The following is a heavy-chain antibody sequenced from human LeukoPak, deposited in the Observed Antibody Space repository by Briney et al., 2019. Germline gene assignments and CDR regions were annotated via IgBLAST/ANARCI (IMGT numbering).Heavy chain of an antibody. J-gene: IGHJ6*02. V-gene: IGHV1-8*01. D-gene: IGHD2-2*01. CDR1: GYTFTSYD. CDR2: MNPNSGNT. Sequence: ASVKVSCKAAGYTFTSYDINWVRQATGQGLEWMGWMNPNSGNTGYAQKFQGRVTMTRNTSISTAYMELSSLRSEDTAVYYCARSGVVPAAHYYYGMDVWGQGTTVTVSS. CDR3: ARSGVVPAAHYYYGMDV.